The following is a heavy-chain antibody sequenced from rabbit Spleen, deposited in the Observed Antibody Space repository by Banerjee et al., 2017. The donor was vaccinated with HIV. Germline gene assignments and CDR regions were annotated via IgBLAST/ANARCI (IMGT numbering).Heavy chain of an antibody. J-gene: IGHJ6*01. Sequence: QSLEESGGDLVKPGASLTLTCTASGVSFSSNYYMCWVRQAPGKGLEWIACSYAGSSGSTYSAIWAKGRFTISKTSSTTVTLQMTSLTAADTATYFCARDTGTSFSTYGMDLWGPGTLVTVS. V-gene: IGHV1S40*01. CDR1: GVSFSSNYY. CDR2: SYAGSSGST. D-gene: IGHD7-1*01. CDR3: ARDTGTSFSTYGMDL.